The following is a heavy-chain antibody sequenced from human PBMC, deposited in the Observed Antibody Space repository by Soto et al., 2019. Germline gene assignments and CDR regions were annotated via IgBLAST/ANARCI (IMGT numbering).Heavy chain of an antibody. Sequence: SETLSLTCTVSGGSISSGGYYWSWIRQHPGKGLEWIGYIYYSGSTYYSPSLKSRVTISVDTSKNQFSLKLSSVTAADTAVYYCARTFGGVIVFDYWGQGTLVTVS. CDR1: GGSISSGGYY. D-gene: IGHD3-16*02. V-gene: IGHV4-31*03. J-gene: IGHJ4*02. CDR3: ARTFGGVIVFDY. CDR2: IYYSGST.